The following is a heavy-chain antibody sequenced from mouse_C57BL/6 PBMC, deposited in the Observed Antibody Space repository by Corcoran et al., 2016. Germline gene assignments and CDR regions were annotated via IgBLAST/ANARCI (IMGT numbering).Heavy chain of an antibody. CDR1: GYTFTDYN. Sequence: EVQLQQSGPELVKPGASVKIPCKASGYTFTDYNMDWVKQSHGKSLEWIGDINPNNGGTIYNQKFKGKATLTVDKSSSTAYMELRSLTSEDTAVYYCASLRRSFAYWGQGTLVTVSA. V-gene: IGHV1-18*01. D-gene: IGHD2-12*01. CDR3: ASLRRSFAY. J-gene: IGHJ3*01. CDR2: INPNNGGT.